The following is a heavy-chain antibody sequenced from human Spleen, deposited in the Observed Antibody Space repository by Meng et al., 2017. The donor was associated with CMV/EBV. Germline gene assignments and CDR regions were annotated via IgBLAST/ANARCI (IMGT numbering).Heavy chain of an antibody. Sequence: SETLSLTCTVSGGFVRGGSFYWSWIRQPPGKGLEWIGYISHSGSSNYNPSLKSRVTISLDTSNNQFSLRLSSVTAADTALYYCAREESGRGVIPYYFDYWGQGTLVTVSS. CDR1: GGFVRGGSFY. D-gene: IGHD3-10*01. CDR3: AREESGRGVIPYYFDY. V-gene: IGHV4-61*01. CDR2: ISHSGSS. J-gene: IGHJ4*02.